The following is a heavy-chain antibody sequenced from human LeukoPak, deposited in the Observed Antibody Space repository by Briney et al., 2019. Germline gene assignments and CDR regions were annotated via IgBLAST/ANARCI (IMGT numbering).Heavy chain of an antibody. V-gene: IGHV4-34*01. CDR2: INHSGST. CDR3: ARSPLNVLLWFGESHLTENWFDP. D-gene: IGHD3-10*01. Sequence: SETLSLTCAVYGGSFSGYYWSWIRQPPGKGLEWIGEINHSGSTNYNPSLKSRVTISVDTSKNQFSLKLSSVTAADTAVYYCARSPLNVLLWFGESHLTENWFDPWGQGTLVTVSS. CDR1: GGSFSGYY. J-gene: IGHJ5*02.